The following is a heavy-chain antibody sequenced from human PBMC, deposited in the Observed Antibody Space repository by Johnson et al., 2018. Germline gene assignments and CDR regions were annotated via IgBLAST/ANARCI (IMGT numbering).Heavy chain of an antibody. CDR2: ISCNSGSI. V-gene: IGHV3-9*01. CDR1: GFTFDDYA. CDR3: AKATRRTYYDGMDV. D-gene: IGHD1-1*01. Sequence: VQLQESWGGVVQPGRSLRLSCAASGFTFDDYAMHWVRQAPGKGLEWVSGISCNSGSIGYADSVKGRFTISRDNAKNSLYLQMNSLRAKDTAVYYCAKATRRTYYDGMDVWGQGTTVTVSS. J-gene: IGHJ6*02.